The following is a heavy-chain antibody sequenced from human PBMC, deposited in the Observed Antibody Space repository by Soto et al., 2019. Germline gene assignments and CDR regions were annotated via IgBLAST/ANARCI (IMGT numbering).Heavy chain of an antibody. Sequence: TSETLSLTCTVSGGSISSSYSYWGWIRPPPGKGLEWIASMHYSGPTYYSPSLKSRVTMSIDTPKSQFSLNLSSVTAADTAVYYCVRDVWAPTPQFDYWGQGTLVTVSS. CDR1: GGSISSSYSY. CDR2: MHYSGPT. J-gene: IGHJ4*02. V-gene: IGHV4-39*02. D-gene: IGHD2-8*01. CDR3: VRDVWAPTPQFDY.